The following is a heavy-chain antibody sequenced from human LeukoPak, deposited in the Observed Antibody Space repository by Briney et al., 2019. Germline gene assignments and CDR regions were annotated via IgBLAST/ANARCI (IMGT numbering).Heavy chain of an antibody. J-gene: IGHJ4*02. V-gene: IGHV3-64D*06. D-gene: IGHD2-2*01. Sequence: GGSLRLSCSASGFIFSSYAMHWVRQAPGKGLEYVSAISSNGGSTYYADSVKGRFTISRDNSKNTLYLQMSSLRAEDTAVYYCVKGQYCRSTSCQFFDYWGQGTLVTVSS. CDR3: VKGQYCRSTSCQFFDY. CDR1: GFIFSSYA. CDR2: ISSNGGST.